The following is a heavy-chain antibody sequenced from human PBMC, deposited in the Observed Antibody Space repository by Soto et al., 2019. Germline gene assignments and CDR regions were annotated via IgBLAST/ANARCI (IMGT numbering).Heavy chain of an antibody. CDR1: GFTFSSYA. CDR2: ISGSGGST. V-gene: IGHV3-23*01. D-gene: IGHD3-22*01. J-gene: IGHJ6*02. Sequence: GGSLRLSCAASGFTFSSYAMSWVRQAPGKGLEWVSAISGSGGSTYYADSVKGRFTISRDNSKNTLYLQMNSLRAEDTAVYYCAKDLYEWYYDSSGYYLTYGMDVWGQGTTVTVSS. CDR3: AKDLYEWYYDSSGYYLTYGMDV.